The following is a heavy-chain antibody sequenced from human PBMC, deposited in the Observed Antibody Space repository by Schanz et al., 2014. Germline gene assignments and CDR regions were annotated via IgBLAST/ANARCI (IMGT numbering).Heavy chain of an antibody. CDR3: TTYIRLERRRLFDS. Sequence: EVQLVESGGGLVQPGGSLRLSCAASGITFRSYALSWVRQAPGRGLEWVSVISGSGADTDYADSMKGRFTISRDNSRNTLFLQMNSLTAEDTAVYYCTTYIRLERRRLFDSWGQGTLVTVSS. J-gene: IGHJ4*02. D-gene: IGHD1-1*01. V-gene: IGHV3-23*04. CDR1: GITFRSYA. CDR2: ISGSGADT.